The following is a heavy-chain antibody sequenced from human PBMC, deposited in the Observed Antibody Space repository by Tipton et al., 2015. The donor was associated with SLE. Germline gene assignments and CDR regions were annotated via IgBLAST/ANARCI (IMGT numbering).Heavy chain of an antibody. CDR1: GFSISSSSYT. CDR3: ARLPTGFPNWFDP. J-gene: IGHJ5*02. V-gene: IGHV4-39*01. Sequence: TLSLTCTVSGFSISSSSYTWGWIRQPPGKGLEWIGTIHYSGTTYYNPSLGSRVTISVDTSKNQFSLKLSSVTAADTAVYYCARLPTGFPNWFDPWGQGTLVTVSS. CDR2: IHYSGTT. D-gene: IGHD4-17*01.